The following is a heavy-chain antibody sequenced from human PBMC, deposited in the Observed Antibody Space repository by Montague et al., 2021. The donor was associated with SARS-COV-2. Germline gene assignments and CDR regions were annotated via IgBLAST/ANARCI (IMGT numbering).Heavy chain of an antibody. CDR2: IHYTGST. D-gene: IGHD2-21*01. CDR1: GGSVNSDSYY. Sequence: SETLSLTCTVSGGSVNSDSYYWAWIRQPPGKGLEWIGGIHYTGSTYYNPSLKSRVTISIDTSKNHFTLKVNSVTAADSAVYYCARRQGSSYNVCCTCGFDFWGQGTMVTVSP. CDR3: ARRQGSSYNVCCTCGFDF. J-gene: IGHJ3*01. V-gene: IGHV4-39*02.